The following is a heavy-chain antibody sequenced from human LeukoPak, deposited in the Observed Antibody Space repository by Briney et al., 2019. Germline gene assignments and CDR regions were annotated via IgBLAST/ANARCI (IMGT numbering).Heavy chain of an antibody. J-gene: IGHJ6*03. V-gene: IGHV3-64*01. D-gene: IGHD3-22*01. CDR3: AREGGGFYYDSSGYLSPYYYYYYMDV. Sequence: PGGSLRLSCAASGFTFSSYAMHWVRQAPGKGLEYVSAISSNGGSTYYANSVKGRFTISRDNSKNTLYLQMGSLRAEDMAVYYCAREGGGFYYDSSGYLSPYYYYYYMDVWGKGTTVTISS. CDR2: ISSNGGST. CDR1: GFTFSSYA.